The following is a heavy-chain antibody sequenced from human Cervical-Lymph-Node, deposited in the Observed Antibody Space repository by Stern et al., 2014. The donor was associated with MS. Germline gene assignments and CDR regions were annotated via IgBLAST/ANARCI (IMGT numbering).Heavy chain of an antibody. Sequence: DQLVESGAEVKPPGSSVKVSCKASGDSLNNYAISWVRQAPGQGLEWMGGIVPLFGATEYAPKFQGRGSISADESTNTAFMELNSLRSEDTAVYYCASISRRSYGSGSYYNADYWGQGTLVTVSS. CDR1: GDSLNNYA. J-gene: IGHJ4*02. CDR2: IVPLFGAT. D-gene: IGHD3-10*01. CDR3: ASISRRSYGSGSYYNADY. V-gene: IGHV1-69*01.